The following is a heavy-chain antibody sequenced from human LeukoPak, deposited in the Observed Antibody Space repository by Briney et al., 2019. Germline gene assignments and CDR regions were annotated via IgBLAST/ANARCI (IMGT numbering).Heavy chain of an antibody. D-gene: IGHD4-23*01. J-gene: IGHJ4*02. CDR3: AKDRRDYGGNIDY. CDR2: IRYDGSKK. CDR1: GFTFSSYG. Sequence: GGSLRLSCAASGFTFSSYGMHWVRQAPGKGLEWVAFIRYDGSKKYYADSVKGRLTISRDNAKNTLYLQMNSLRAEDTAVYYCAKDRRDYGGNIDYWGQGTLVTVSS. V-gene: IGHV3-30*02.